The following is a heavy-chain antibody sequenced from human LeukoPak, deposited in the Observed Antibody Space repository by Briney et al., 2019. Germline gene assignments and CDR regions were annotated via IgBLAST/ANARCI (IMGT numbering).Heavy chain of an antibody. CDR3: AKDRDFGY. J-gene: IGHJ4*02. CDR2: ISYDGSNK. V-gene: IGHV3-30*18. Sequence: GGSPRLSCAASGFTFSSYGMHWVRQAPGKGLEWVAVISYDGSNKYYADSVKGRFTISRDNSKNTLYLQMNSLRAEDTAVYYCAKDRDFGYWGQGTLVTVSS. CDR1: GFTFSSYG.